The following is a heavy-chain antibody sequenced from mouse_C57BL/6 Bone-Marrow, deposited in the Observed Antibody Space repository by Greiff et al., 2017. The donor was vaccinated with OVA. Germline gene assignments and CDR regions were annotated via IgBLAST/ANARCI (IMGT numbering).Heavy chain of an antibody. J-gene: IGHJ2*01. CDR1: GYAFTNYL. CDR3: ARSGNWDHDY. V-gene: IGHV1-54*01. D-gene: IGHD4-1*01. Sequence: QVQLQQSGAELVRPGTSVKVSCEASGYAFTNYLIEWVQQRPGKGLEWIGLINPGSGGTNYNEKFKGQATLTADKSSSTVYMQLSSLTSEDSAVYFCARSGNWDHDYWGQGTTLSVAS. CDR2: INPGSGGT.